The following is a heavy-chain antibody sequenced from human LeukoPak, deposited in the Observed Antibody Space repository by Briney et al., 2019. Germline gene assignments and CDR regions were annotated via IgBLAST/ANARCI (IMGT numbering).Heavy chain of an antibody. CDR3: ARVSVPGYSNSWYDY. V-gene: IGHV4-59*01. J-gene: IGHJ4*02. CDR2: IYYSGGT. Sequence: PSETLSLTCTVSGGSISSYYWSWIRQPPGKGLEWIGYIYYSGGTNYNPSLKSRVTISVDTSKNQFSLKLSSVTAADTAEYYCARVSVPGYSNSWYDYWGQGTLVTVSS. CDR1: GGSISSYY. D-gene: IGHD6-13*01.